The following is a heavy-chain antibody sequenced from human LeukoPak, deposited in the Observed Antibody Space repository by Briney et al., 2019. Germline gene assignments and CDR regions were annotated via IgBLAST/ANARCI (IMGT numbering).Heavy chain of an antibody. V-gene: IGHV1-8*01. J-gene: IGHJ4*02. D-gene: IGHD3-22*01. CDR2: INPNSGNT. CDR1: GYTFTSYD. Sequence: ASVKVSCKASGYTFTSYDINWVRQATGQGLEWMGWINPNSGNTGYAQKFQGRVTMTRNTSISTAYMELSSLRSEDTAVYYCARGYDSSGQTGYWGQGTLVTVSS. CDR3: ARGYDSSGQTGY.